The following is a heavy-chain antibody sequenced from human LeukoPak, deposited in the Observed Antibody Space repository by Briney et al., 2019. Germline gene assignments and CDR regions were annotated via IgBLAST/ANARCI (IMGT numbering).Heavy chain of an antibody. J-gene: IGHJ4*02. D-gene: IGHD6-25*01. CDR3: ARDRDSSEFDY. CDR2: IYYSGST. CDR1: GGSISSGGYY. V-gene: IGHV4-31*03. Sequence: PSGTLSLTCTVSGGSISSGGYYWNWIRQHPGKGLEWIGYIYYSGSTYYNPSLKSRVTISVDTSKNQFSLKLSSVTAADTAVYYCARDRDSSEFDYWGQGTLVTVSS.